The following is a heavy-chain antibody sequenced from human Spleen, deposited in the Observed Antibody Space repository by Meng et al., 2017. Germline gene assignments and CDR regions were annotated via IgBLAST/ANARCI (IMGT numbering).Heavy chain of an antibody. CDR2: IIPNSGDT. J-gene: IGHJ4*02. D-gene: IGHD2-21*01. V-gene: IGHV1-2*06. CDR1: GYPFTAYH. Sequence: QGQLVRLWGEVKGPGASVKVPCKPSGYPFTAYHIHWVRQAPGQGLEWMGHIIPNSGDTLYAPKFQGRVSMTADTSIGTAYVELSGLRSDDTAIYYCVRDENISLGKLFGDYWGQGTLVTVSS. CDR3: VRDENISLGKLFGDY.